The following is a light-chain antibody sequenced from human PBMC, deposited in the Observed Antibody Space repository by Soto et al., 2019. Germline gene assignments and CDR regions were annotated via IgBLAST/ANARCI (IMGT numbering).Light chain of an antibody. Sequence: EIVLTQSPATLSLSPGERATLSCRASQSVSSYLAWYQQKPGQAPRLLIYDASNRATGIPARFSGSGSGTDFNLAISLLETADFAVYYCQQRSNWPPTFGGGTKVEI. J-gene: IGKJ4*01. CDR2: DAS. V-gene: IGKV3-11*01. CDR3: QQRSNWPPT. CDR1: QSVSSY.